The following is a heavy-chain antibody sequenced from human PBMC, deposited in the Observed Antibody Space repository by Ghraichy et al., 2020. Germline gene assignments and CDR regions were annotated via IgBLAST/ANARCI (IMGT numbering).Heavy chain of an antibody. CDR1: GYTFTGYY. CDR2: INPNSGGT. D-gene: IGHD3-10*01. Sequence: ASVKVSCKASGYTFTGYYMHWVRQAPGQGLEWMGWINPNSGGTNYAQKFQGWVTMTRDTSISTAYMELSRLRSDDTAVYYCARDSRYYGSGSYLLGYYYYGMDVWGQGTTVTVSS. CDR3: ARDSRYYGSGSYLLGYYYYGMDV. V-gene: IGHV1-2*04. J-gene: IGHJ6*02.